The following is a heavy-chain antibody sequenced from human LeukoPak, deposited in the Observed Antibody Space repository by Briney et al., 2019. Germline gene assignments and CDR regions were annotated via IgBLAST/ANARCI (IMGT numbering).Heavy chain of an antibody. CDR1: GGTFSGYA. Sequence: GASVKVSCKASGGTFSGYAISWVRQAPGQGLEWMGGIIPIFGTANYAQKFQGRVTITTDESTSTAYMELSSLRSEDTAVYYCARVSNIAASSHAFDIWGQGTMVTVSS. CDR3: ARVSNIAASSHAFDI. CDR2: IIPIFGTA. V-gene: IGHV1-69*05. J-gene: IGHJ3*02. D-gene: IGHD6-13*01.